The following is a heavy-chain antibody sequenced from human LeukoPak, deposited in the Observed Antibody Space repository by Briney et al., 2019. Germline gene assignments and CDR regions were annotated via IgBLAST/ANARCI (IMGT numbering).Heavy chain of an antibody. CDR1: GGSFSGYY. J-gene: IGHJ2*01. V-gene: IGHV4-34*01. CDR2: VNHSGST. Sequence: SETLSLTCAVYGGSFSGYYWSWIRQPPGKGLEWIGEVNHSGSTNYNPSLKSRVTISVDTSKNQFSLKLSSVTAADTAVYYCARGPRRGPDIVVVVAASVPWYFDLWGRGTLVTVSS. D-gene: IGHD2-15*01. CDR3: ARGPRRGPDIVVVVAASVPWYFDL.